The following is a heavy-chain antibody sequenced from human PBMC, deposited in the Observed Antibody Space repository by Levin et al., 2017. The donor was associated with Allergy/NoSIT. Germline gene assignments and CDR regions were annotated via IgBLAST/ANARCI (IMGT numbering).Heavy chain of an antibody. D-gene: IGHD6-19*01. CDR3: AKTAVSGTGGDY. CDR2: ISSSGTII. J-gene: IGHJ4*02. Sequence: SCAASGFTFSSYEMNWVRQAPGKGLEWVSYISSSGTIINYADSVKGRFTISRDNAKNSLYLQMNSLRGEDTAVYYCAKTAVSGTGGDYWGQGTLVTVS. CDR1: GFTFSSYE. V-gene: IGHV3-48*03.